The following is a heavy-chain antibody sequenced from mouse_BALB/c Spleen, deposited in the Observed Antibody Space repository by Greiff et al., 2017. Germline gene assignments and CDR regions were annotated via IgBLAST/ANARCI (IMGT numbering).Heavy chain of an antibody. V-gene: IGHV2-2*02. CDR3: ARGNYNYPMDY. CDR1: GFSLTSYG. D-gene: IGHD2-1*01. CDR2: IWSGGST. J-gene: IGHJ4*01. Sequence: QVQLKESGPGLVQPSQSLSITCTVSGFSLTSYGVHWVRQSPGKGLEWLGVIWSGGSTDYNAAFISRLSISKDNSKSQVFFKMNSLQANDTAIYYCARGNYNYPMDYWGQGTSVTVSS.